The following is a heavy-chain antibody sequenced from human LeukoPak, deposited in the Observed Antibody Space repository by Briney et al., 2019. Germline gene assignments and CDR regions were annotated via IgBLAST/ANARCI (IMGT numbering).Heavy chain of an antibody. CDR1: GGSIGGYH. D-gene: IGHD2-15*01. J-gene: IGHJ3*02. CDR2: IFYSGTT. Sequence: SETLSLTCSVSGGSIGGYHWSWIRQPPGQGLEWIGYIFYSGTTNYNRSLKSRVTMSVDSSKNQLSLKLTSVTGADTAVYYCARAGDVGGPNALDIWGQGTMVSVSS. V-gene: IGHV4-59*13. CDR3: ARAGDVGGPNALDI.